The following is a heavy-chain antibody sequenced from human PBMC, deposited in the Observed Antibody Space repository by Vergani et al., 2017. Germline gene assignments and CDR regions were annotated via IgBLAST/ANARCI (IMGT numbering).Heavy chain of an antibody. Sequence: QVQLQESGPGLVKPSQTLSLTCTVSGGSISSGYYYWSWIRQPPGKGLEWIGYIYYSGSTYYNPSLKSRVTISVDTSKNQFSLKLSSVTAADTAVYYCSRSEYSSSYDYYYYYMDVWGKGTTVTVSS. CDR1: GGSISSGYYY. J-gene: IGHJ6*03. CDR3: SRSEYSSSYDYYYYYMDV. D-gene: IGHD6-6*01. CDR2: IYYSGST. V-gene: IGHV4-30-4*01.